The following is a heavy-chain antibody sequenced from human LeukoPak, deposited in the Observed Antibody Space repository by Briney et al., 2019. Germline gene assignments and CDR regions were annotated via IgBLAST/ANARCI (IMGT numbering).Heavy chain of an antibody. J-gene: IGHJ3*02. D-gene: IGHD4-17*01. CDR1: GFTFSSNW. V-gene: IGHV3-74*01. Sequence: GGSLRLSCVASGFTFSSNWTHWVRQTPGKGLVWVSRINSDGSDRSYADSVKGRFTISRDNVKNTLYLQMNSLRAEDTAVYYCARVDYGDYVAAVDIWGQGTLVTVFS. CDR3: ARVDYGDYVAAVDI. CDR2: INSDGSDR.